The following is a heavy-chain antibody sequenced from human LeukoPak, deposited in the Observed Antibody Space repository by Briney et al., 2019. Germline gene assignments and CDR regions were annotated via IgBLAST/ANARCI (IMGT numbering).Heavy chain of an antibody. D-gene: IGHD6-13*01. Sequence: GASVKVSCKTSGYTFTDYYMHWVRQAPGQGLEWMGWINPNSGGTEYAQRFQGRVTMTRDTSITTAYMEPSRLRSDDTAVYFCARGAAGFDYWGQGTLVTVSS. CDR2: INPNSGGT. CDR1: GYTFTDYY. J-gene: IGHJ4*02. V-gene: IGHV1-2*02. CDR3: ARGAAGFDY.